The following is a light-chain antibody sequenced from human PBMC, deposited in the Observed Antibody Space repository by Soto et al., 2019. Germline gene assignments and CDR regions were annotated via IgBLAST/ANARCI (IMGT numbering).Light chain of an antibody. CDR3: QSYDSSLSGVV. Sequence: QSVLTQPPSVSGAPGQRVTISCTGSSSNIGAGYDVQWYQQLPGTAPKVLIYGNSNRPSGVPDRFSGSKSGTSASLAITGLQAEDEADYYCQSYDSSLSGVVFDGGTKLTVL. CDR2: GNS. J-gene: IGLJ2*01. CDR1: SSNIGAGYD. V-gene: IGLV1-40*01.